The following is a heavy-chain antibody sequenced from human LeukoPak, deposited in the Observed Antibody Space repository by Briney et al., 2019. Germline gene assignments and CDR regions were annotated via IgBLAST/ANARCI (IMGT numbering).Heavy chain of an antibody. CDR2: IYHSGST. CDR3: ARAPRSMAPWYFDL. V-gene: IGHV4-38-2*02. J-gene: IGHJ2*01. Sequence: PSVTLSLTCTVSGYSISSGYYWGWIRQPPGKGLEWIGSIYHSGSTYYNPSLKSRVTISVDTSKNQFSLKLSSVTAADTAVYYCARAPRSMAPWYFDLWGRGTLVTVSS. D-gene: IGHD2/OR15-2a*01. CDR1: GYSISSGYY.